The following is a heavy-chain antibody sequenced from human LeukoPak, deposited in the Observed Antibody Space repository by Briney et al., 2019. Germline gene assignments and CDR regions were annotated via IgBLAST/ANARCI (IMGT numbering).Heavy chain of an antibody. J-gene: IGHJ4*02. V-gene: IGHV1-18*01. CDR3: ARGGDDYVWGSYRLAVY. CDR1: GYTFTSYG. CDR2: ISAYNGNT. D-gene: IGHD3-16*02. Sequence: ASVKVSCKASGYTFTSYGISWVRQAPGQGLEWMGWISAYNGNTNYAQKFQGRVTMTRDTSTSTVYMELSSLRSEDTAVYYCARGGDDYVWGSYRLAVYWGQGTLVTVSS.